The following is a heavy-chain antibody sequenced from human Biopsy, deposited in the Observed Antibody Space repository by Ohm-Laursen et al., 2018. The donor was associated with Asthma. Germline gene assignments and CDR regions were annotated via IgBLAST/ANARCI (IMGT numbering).Heavy chain of an antibody. CDR3: VRGSSSWHHGPFHYYYGLDV. J-gene: IGHJ6*02. V-gene: IGHV4-39*01. D-gene: IGHD6-13*01. Sequence: SDTLSLTCSLSSGSGGYMRSGNYYWGWIRQPPGKGLEWIGSIYYSGTTYYNPSLGIRVTVSADTSKNQFSLKLTFVTAADTAVYYCVRGSSSWHHGPFHYYYGLDVWGQGTTATVSS. CDR2: IYYSGTT. CDR1: SGSGGYMRSGNYY.